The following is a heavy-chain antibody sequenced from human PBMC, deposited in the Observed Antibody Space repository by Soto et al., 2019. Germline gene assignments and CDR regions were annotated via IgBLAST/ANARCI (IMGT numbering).Heavy chain of an antibody. CDR2: VYNSGST. D-gene: IGHD6-13*01. Sequence: SETLSLTCTVSGGSISSNYWTWIRQPPGKGLEWIGYVYNSGSTNYNPSLKSRVTISEDTSKSQFSLKVSSMTAADTAVYYCARYRREAVAGYTLDNWGQGILVTVSS. V-gene: IGHV4-59*01. CDR3: ARYRREAVAGYTLDN. J-gene: IGHJ4*02. CDR1: GGSISSNY.